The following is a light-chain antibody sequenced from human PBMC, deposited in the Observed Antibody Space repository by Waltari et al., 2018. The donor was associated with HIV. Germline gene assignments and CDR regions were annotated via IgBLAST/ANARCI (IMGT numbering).Light chain of an antibody. V-gene: IGLV1-44*01. CDR1: SSNIGSNT. Sequence: SVLTQPPSASGTPGQRVTISCSGSSSNIGSNTVNWYQQLPRTAPKPLIYTNNQRPSGVPDRFSGSKSGTSASLAISGLQSDDEADYYCAAWDDSLNGPVFGGGTKLTVL. CDR2: TNN. J-gene: IGLJ2*01. CDR3: AAWDDSLNGPV.